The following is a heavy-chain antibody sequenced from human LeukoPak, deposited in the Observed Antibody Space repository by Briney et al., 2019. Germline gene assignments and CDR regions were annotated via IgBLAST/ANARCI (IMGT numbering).Heavy chain of an antibody. D-gene: IGHD2-15*01. CDR3: ARWVNGGYCSGGSCYYYYYYMDV. V-gene: IGHV1-18*01. J-gene: IGHJ6*03. Sequence: ASVKVSCKASGYTFTSYGISWVRQAPGQGLEWMGWISAYNGNTNYAQKLQGRVTMTTDTSTSTAYMELRSLRSDDTAVYYCARWVNGGYCSGGSCYYYYYYMDVWGKGTTVTISS. CDR1: GYTFTSYG. CDR2: ISAYNGNT.